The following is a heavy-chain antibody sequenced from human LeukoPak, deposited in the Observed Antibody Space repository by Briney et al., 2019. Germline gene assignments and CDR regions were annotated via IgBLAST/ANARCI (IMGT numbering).Heavy chain of an antibody. J-gene: IGHJ4*02. CDR1: GFTFRSYG. D-gene: IGHD3-22*01. CDR2: IWYDGSNK. Sequence: PGRSLRLSCAASGFTFRSYGMHWVRKAPAKGLEWVAVIWYDGSNKYYADSVKGRSTISRDNSKNTLYLQMNSLRAEDTAVYYCARELPPVVKYFFDYWGQGTLVTVSS. CDR3: ARELPPVVKYFFDY. V-gene: IGHV3-33*08.